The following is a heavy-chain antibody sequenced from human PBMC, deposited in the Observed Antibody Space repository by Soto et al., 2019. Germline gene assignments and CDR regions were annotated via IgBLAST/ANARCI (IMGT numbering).Heavy chain of an antibody. J-gene: IGHJ4*02. Sequence: QVQLVESGGAVVQPGRSLRLSCAASGFTFSNYGMHWVRQAPGKGLEWVAVIWYDGSNKYYADSVKGRFTISRDNSKNTLYLQMNSLRAEDTAVYYCARDSSIADYWGQGTLVTVSS. CDR1: GFTFSNYG. CDR2: IWYDGSNK. CDR3: ARDSSIADY. V-gene: IGHV3-33*01. D-gene: IGHD6-6*01.